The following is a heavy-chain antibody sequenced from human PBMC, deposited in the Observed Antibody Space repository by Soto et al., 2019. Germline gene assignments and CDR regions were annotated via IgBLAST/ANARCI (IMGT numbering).Heavy chain of an antibody. J-gene: IGHJ4*02. D-gene: IGHD2-2*01. CDR3: TTDVGYCSSTSCYGY. V-gene: IGHV3-15*01. Sequence: GGSLRLSCAASGSTFSNAWMSWVRQAPGKGLEWVGRIKSKTDGGTTDYAAPVKGRFTISRDDSKNTLYLQMNSLKTEDTAVYYCTTDVGYCSSTSCYGYWGQGTLVTVSS. CDR1: GSTFSNAW. CDR2: IKSKTDGGTT.